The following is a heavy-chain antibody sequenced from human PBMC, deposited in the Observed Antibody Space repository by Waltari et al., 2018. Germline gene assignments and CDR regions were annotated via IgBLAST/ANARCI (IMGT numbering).Heavy chain of an antibody. V-gene: IGHV3-23*03. D-gene: IGHD3-10*01. Sequence: FLHPFFSLILSFAASGFTFSIYAMSWVRQSPGKGLEWVSVIYSGGSTYYADSVKGRFTISRDNSKNTLYLQMNSLRAEDTAVYYCAKVRLWFGEHPYYFDYWGQGTLVTVSS. CDR2: IYSGGST. CDR3: AKVRLWFGEHPYYFDY. CDR1: GFTFSIYA. J-gene: IGHJ4*02.